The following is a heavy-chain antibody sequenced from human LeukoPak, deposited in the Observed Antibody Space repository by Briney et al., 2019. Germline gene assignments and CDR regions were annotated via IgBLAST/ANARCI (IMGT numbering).Heavy chain of an antibody. J-gene: IGHJ6*03. Sequence: PSETLSLTCTVSGDSLSDYYWNWIRQAPGKGLEWIGYVYYSGSTNYNPSLKSRVTISVDTSKNQFSLKLSSVTAADTAVYYCARLHYGGNYGYYYYYMDVWGKGTTVTISS. CDR1: GDSLSDYY. CDR3: ARLHYGGNYGYYYYYMDV. D-gene: IGHD4-23*01. CDR2: VYYSGST. V-gene: IGHV4-59*08.